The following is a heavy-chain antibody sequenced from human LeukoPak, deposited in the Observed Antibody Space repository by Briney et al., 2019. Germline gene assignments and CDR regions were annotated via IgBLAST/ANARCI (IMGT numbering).Heavy chain of an antibody. CDR2: FYQSGST. Sequence: SETLSLTCTVSGYSISSGYYWGWIRQSPETGLEWIGSFYQSGSTYYNPSLKSRVTISVDTSKNHFSLKLSSVTAADTAVYYCARAFRFRYYGSGSYYNVDWFDPWGQGTLVTVSS. J-gene: IGHJ5*02. D-gene: IGHD3-10*01. CDR3: ARAFRFRYYGSGSYYNVDWFDP. V-gene: IGHV4-38-2*02. CDR1: GYSISSGYY.